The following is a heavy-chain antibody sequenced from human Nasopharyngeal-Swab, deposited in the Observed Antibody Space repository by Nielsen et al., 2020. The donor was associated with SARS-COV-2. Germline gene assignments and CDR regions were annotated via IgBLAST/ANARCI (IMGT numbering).Heavy chain of an antibody. D-gene: IGHD2-2*02. CDR2: INAGNGNT. V-gene: IGHV1-3*01. Sequence: WVRQAPGQRLEWMGWINAGNGNTKYSQKFQGRVTITRDTSASTAYMELSSLRSEDTAVYYCARDSVPAAIGDGYYYYYMDVWGKGTTVTVSS. J-gene: IGHJ6*03. CDR3: ARDSVPAAIGDGYYYYYMDV.